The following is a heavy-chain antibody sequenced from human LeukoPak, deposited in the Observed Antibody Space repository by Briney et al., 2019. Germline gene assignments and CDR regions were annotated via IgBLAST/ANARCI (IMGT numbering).Heavy chain of an antibody. CDR1: GFTFSSYG. CDR2: ISGSGGST. V-gene: IGHV3-23*01. D-gene: IGHD3-9*01. Sequence: GGSLRLSCAASGFTFSSYGMSWVRQAPGKGLEWVSAISGSGGSTYYADSVKGRFTISRDNSKNTLYLQMNSLRAEDTAVYYCAKVLRYFDWLLLNYWYFDLWGRGTLVTVSS. CDR3: AKVLRYFDWLLLNYWYFDL. J-gene: IGHJ2*01.